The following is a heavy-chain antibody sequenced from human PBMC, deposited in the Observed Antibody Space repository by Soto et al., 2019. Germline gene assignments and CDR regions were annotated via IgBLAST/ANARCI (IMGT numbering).Heavy chain of an antibody. V-gene: IGHV3-7*01. D-gene: IGHD6-6*01. J-gene: IGHJ5*02. CDR1: GFSFSDYS. CDR2: IKHDGSEK. CDR3: ARVGVAAPIDP. Sequence: EVQLVESGGGLVQPGGSLRLSCAASGFSFSDYSMTWVRQAPGKGLEWVADIKHDGSEKHYLDSVMGRFTLYRHDAKNSLYPQISSLRSEETAVYYCARVGVAAPIDPWGQGTLVTVSS.